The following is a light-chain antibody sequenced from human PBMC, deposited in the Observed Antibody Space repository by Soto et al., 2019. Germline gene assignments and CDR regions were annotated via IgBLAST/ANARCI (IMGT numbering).Light chain of an antibody. CDR3: QQYYSSPLT. J-gene: IGKJ4*01. Sequence: DIVMTQSPDSLAVSLGERATINCRSSQTIRNYLAWYQQKPGQPPKLLIYGASTRESGVPDRFSGSGSGTDFTLTISSLQAEDVALYYCQQYYSSPLTFGGGTKVEI. CDR1: QTIRNY. CDR2: GAS. V-gene: IGKV4-1*01.